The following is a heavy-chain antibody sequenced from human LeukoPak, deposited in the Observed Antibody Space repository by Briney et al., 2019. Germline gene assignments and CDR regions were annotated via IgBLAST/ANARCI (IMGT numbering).Heavy chain of an antibody. CDR3: AKDPSSWYLYYYYMDV. V-gene: IGHV3-30*18. CDR2: ISYDGSNK. CDR1: GFTFSSYG. J-gene: IGHJ6*03. D-gene: IGHD6-13*01. Sequence: GGSLTLSCAASGFTFSSYGMHWVRQAPGKGLEWVAVISYDGSNKYYADSVKGRFTIARDNSKNTLYMQMNSLRAEDTAVYYCAKDPSSWYLYYYYMDVWGKGATVTVSS.